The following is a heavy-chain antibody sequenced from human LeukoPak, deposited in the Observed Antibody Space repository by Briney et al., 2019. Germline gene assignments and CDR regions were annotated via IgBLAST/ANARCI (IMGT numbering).Heavy chain of an antibody. V-gene: IGHV1-69*05. CDR3: ARGDYYDSSGYLDY. CDR2: IIPIFGTA. Sequence: GASVKVSCKASGGTFSSYAISWVRQAPGQGLEWMGGIIPIFGTANYAQKFQGRVTMTRDTSTSTVYMELSSLRSEDTAVYYCARGDYYDSSGYLDYWGQGTLVTVSS. CDR1: GGTFSSYA. D-gene: IGHD3-22*01. J-gene: IGHJ4*02.